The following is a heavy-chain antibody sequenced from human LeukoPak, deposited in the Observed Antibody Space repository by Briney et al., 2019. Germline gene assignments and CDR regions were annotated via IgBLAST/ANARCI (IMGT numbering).Heavy chain of an antibody. CDR3: ARFGYSYGPPLADY. CDR1: GFTFSSYS. CDR2: ISSSNSTT. Sequence: GGALRLSCAASGFTFSSYSMNWVRQAPGKGLEWVSYISSSNSTTYYAESVKGRFTISSDNAKNSLYLQMNRLRAEDTAVYYCARFGYSYGPPLADYWGQGTLVTVSS. V-gene: IGHV3-48*01. J-gene: IGHJ4*02. D-gene: IGHD5-18*01.